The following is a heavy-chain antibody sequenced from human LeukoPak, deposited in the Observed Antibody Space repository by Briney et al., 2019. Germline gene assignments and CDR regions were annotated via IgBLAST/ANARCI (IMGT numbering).Heavy chain of an antibody. Sequence: PSETLSLTCTVSGGSISSSSYYWGWIRQPPGKGLEWIGSIYYSGSTYYNPSLKSRVTISVDTSKNQFSLKLSSVTAADTAVYYCARPRHRRIMITFGGVWYFDYWGQGTLVTVSS. V-gene: IGHV4-39*07. J-gene: IGHJ4*02. CDR3: ARPRHRRIMITFGGVWYFDY. CDR1: GGSISSSSYY. D-gene: IGHD3-16*01. CDR2: IYYSGST.